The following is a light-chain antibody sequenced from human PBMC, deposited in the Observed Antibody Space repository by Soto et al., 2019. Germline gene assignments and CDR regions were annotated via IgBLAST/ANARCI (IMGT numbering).Light chain of an antibody. J-gene: IGKJ1*01. Sequence: EIVLTQSPGPLSLSPGERATLSCRASQSVSSSYLAWYQQKPGQAPRLLIYGAFSRATGIPDRFSGRGSGTDFTRTISRLEHDDFAVYCLQQDGSSPPWTFGQGNKVEIK. CDR3: QQDGSSPPWT. CDR2: GAF. V-gene: IGKV3-20*01. CDR1: QSVSSSY.